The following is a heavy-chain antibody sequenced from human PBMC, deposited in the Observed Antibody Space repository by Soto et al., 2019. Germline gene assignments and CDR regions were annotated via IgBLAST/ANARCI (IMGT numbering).Heavy chain of an antibody. CDR1: GFTFSSYG. CDR3: AKPTRLLYGDTYFDY. V-gene: IGHV3-30*18. CDR2: ISYDGSNK. D-gene: IGHD4-17*01. Sequence: GGSLRLSCAASGFTFSSYGMHWVRQAPGKGLEWVAVISYDGSNKYYADSVKGRFTISRDNSKNTLYLQMNSLRAEDTAVYYCAKPTRLLYGDTYFDYWGQGTLVTVSS. J-gene: IGHJ4*02.